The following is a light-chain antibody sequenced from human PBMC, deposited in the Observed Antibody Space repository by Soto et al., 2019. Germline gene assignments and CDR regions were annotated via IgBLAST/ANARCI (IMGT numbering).Light chain of an antibody. CDR3: QQYRGWPRT. V-gene: IGKV3-15*01. CDR2: GAS. CDR1: QSVIND. Sequence: EIVLTQSPATLSVSPGERVTLSCRASQSVINDLAWYQQKPGQAPMLLVYGASTRATDAPPRFRGSGSGTDFSLTISSLQSEDIATYYCQQYRGWPRTFGQGSRVEIK. J-gene: IGKJ1*01.